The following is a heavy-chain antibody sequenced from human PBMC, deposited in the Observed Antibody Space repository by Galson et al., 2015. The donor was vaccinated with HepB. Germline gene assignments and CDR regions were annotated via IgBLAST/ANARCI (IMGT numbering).Heavy chain of an antibody. CDR1: GYTFTSYY. Sequence: SCKASGYTFTSYYMHWVRQAPGQGLEWMGIINPSGGSTSYAQKFQGRVTMTRDTSTSTVYMELSSLRSEDTAVYYCARDAYYDILTGYYRYFQHWGQGTLVTVPS. CDR3: ARDAYYDILTGYYRYFQH. V-gene: IGHV1-46*01. J-gene: IGHJ1*01. CDR2: INPSGGST. D-gene: IGHD3-9*01.